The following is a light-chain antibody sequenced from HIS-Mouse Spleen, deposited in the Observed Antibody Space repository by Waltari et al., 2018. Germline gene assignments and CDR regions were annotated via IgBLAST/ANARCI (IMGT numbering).Light chain of an antibody. CDR2: GAS. CDR1: QSVSSN. V-gene: IGKV3-15*01. CDR3: QQYNNWPLFT. J-gene: IGKJ3*01. Sequence: PATLSVSPGERATLSCRASQSVSSNLAWYQQKPGQAPRLLIYGASTRATGIPARFSGSGSGTEFTLTISSLQSEDFAVYYCQQYNNWPLFTFGPGTKVDIK.